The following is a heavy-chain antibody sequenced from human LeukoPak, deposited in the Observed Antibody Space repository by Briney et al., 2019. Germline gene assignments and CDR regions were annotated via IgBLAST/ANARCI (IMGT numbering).Heavy chain of an antibody. Sequence: SETLSLTCTVSGGSISGSSYYWGWIRQPPGKGLEWIGSIYYSGSTYYNPSLKSRVTISVDTSKNQFSLKLSSVTAADTAVYYCARDGGIVVVPAAMGVDYWGQGTLVTVSS. CDR3: ARDGGIVVVPAAMGVDY. D-gene: IGHD2-2*01. CDR2: IYYSGST. J-gene: IGHJ4*02. V-gene: IGHV4-39*07. CDR1: GGSISGSSYY.